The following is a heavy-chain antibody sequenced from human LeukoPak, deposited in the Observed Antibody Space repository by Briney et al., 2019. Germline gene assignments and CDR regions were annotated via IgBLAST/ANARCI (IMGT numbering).Heavy chain of an antibody. Sequence: SETLSLTCAVYGGSFSGYYWSWIRQPPGKGLEWIGEINHSGSTNYNPSLKSRVTISVDTSKNQFSLKLSSVTAADTAVYYCARSNYGTWNPWGQGTLVTVSS. CDR3: ARSNYGTWNP. CDR1: GGSFSGYY. J-gene: IGHJ5*02. V-gene: IGHV4-34*01. D-gene: IGHD1-7*01. CDR2: INHSGST.